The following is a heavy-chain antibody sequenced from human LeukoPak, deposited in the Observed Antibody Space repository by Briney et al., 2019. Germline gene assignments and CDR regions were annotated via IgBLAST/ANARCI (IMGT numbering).Heavy chain of an antibody. J-gene: IGHJ4*02. CDR1: GFTFSRYW. V-gene: IGHV3-7*01. Sequence: GGSLRLSCAASGFTFSRYWMSWVRQSPGKGLEWVANIKPDGSEKYFMDSVKGRFTISRDNAKNALYLGMNSLRAKDTAEYFCARERMYSGSGSTYPYYDYWGQGTLVTVSS. D-gene: IGHD3-10*01. CDR2: IKPDGSEK. CDR3: ARERMYSGSGSTYPYYDY.